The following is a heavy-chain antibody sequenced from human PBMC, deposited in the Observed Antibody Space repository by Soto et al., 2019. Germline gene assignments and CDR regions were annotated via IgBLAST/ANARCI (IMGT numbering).Heavy chain of an antibody. CDR2: SHQSGHT. Sequence: QVQLQESGPGLVKPSGTLSLTCAVSGVSISSHDWWTWVRQPPGKGLEWIGESHQSGHTNYTSSLESRVTISVDKSKNQLPLRLTSVTVAGTAVYYCAARDSSTFSWGQGTLVSVSS. D-gene: IGHD6-6*01. V-gene: IGHV4-4*02. CDR1: GVSISSHDW. J-gene: IGHJ5*02. CDR3: AARDSSTFS.